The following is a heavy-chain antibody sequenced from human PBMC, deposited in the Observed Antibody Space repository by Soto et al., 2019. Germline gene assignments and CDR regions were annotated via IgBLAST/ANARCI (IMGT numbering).Heavy chain of an antibody. CDR1: GGSISSSSYY. D-gene: IGHD6-19*01. Sequence: PSETLSLTCTVSGGSISSSSYYWGWIRQPPGKGLEWIGSIYYSGSTYYNPSLKSRVTISVDTSKNQFSLKLSSVTAADTAVYYCARQVGIAVAGKPYYYYYGMDVWGQGTTVTVSS. V-gene: IGHV4-39*01. J-gene: IGHJ6*02. CDR2: IYYSGST. CDR3: ARQVGIAVAGKPYYYYYGMDV.